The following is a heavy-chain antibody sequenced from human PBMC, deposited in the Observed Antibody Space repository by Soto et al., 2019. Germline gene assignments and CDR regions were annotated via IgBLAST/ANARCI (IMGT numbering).Heavy chain of an antibody. J-gene: IGHJ3*02. Sequence: ASVKVACKVSGYTLTVLSMHWVRQAPGKGLEWMGGFDPEDGETIYAQKFQGRVTITRDMSTSTAYMELSSLRSEDTAVYYCAAVEVKGDYYAFDIWGQGTMVTVSS. CDR2: FDPEDGET. CDR3: AAVEVKGDYYAFDI. CDR1: GYTLTVLS. D-gene: IGHD4-17*01. V-gene: IGHV1-24*01.